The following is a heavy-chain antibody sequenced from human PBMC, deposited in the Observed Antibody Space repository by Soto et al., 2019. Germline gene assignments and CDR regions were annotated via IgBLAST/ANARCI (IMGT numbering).Heavy chain of an antibody. CDR2: INHSGSP. V-gene: IGHV4-34*01. J-gene: IGHJ6*03. CDR1: GGSFSGYY. Sequence: SETLSLTCAVYGGSFSGYYWSWIRQPPGKGLEWIGEINHSGSPNYNPSLKSRVTISVDTSKNQFSLKLSSVTAADTAVYYCARGRVRFLEWLLKGPLYYMDVWGKGTTVTVSS. CDR3: ARGRVRFLEWLLKGPLYYMDV. D-gene: IGHD3-3*01.